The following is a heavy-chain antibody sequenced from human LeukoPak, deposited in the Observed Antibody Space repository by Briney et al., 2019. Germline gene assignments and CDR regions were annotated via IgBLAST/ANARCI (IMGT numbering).Heavy chain of an antibody. V-gene: IGHV3-23*01. CDR3: AKFEFGF. CDR2: ISGSGGST. D-gene: IGHD3-16*01. Sequence: GGSLRLSCAASGFNFNGSAMHWARQASGKGVEWVSAISGSGGSTYYADSVKGRFTISRDNSKNTLYLQMNSLRDEDTAVYYCAKFEFGFWGQGTLVTVSS. J-gene: IGHJ4*02. CDR1: GFNFNGSA.